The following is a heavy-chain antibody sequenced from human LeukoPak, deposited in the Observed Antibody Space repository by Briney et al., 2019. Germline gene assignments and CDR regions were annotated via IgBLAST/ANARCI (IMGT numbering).Heavy chain of an antibody. J-gene: IGHJ5*02. Sequence: ASVKVSCKASGYTFSGYYLHWVRQAPGQGLEWMGWINPNSGDTNYSQKFQGRVTMTKDTSITTAYMELSSLRSDDTALYYCARGPFRNVDIAMVASRFDPWGQGTLATVSS. V-gene: IGHV1-2*02. CDR1: GYTFSGYY. CDR2: INPNSGDT. D-gene: IGHD5-18*01. CDR3: ARGPFRNVDIAMVASRFDP.